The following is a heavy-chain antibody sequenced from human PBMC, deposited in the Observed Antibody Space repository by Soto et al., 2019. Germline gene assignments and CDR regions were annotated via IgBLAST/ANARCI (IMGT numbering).Heavy chain of an antibody. V-gene: IGHV3-74*01. D-gene: IGHD7-27*01. CDR3: AASLSGDPYPLDY. CDR1: GFTLSPFW. Sequence: EVQLVESGGGLVQPGGSLRLSCAASGFTLSPFWMHWVRQAPGKGLVWVSRINSDASSTNYADSVKGRFTISRDNAKNTLYLQMNSLRAEDTAVYYCAASLSGDPYPLDYWGQGTLVTVSS. J-gene: IGHJ4*02. CDR2: INSDASST.